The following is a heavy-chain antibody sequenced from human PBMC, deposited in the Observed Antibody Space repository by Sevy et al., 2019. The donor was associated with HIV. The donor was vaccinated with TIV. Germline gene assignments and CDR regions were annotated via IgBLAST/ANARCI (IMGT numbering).Heavy chain of an antibody. CDR3: VAANSWEDY. CDR1: GFTFSNYW. V-gene: IGHV3-74*01. CDR2: VNSDGTST. D-gene: IGHD6-13*01. J-gene: IGHJ4*02. Sequence: GGSLRLSCAASGFTFSNYWMHWVRQAPGKGLVWVSRVNSDGTSTTYADSVKGRFTISRDNAKNTLCLQMSSLRGEDTAVYYCVAANSWEDYWGQGTLVTASS.